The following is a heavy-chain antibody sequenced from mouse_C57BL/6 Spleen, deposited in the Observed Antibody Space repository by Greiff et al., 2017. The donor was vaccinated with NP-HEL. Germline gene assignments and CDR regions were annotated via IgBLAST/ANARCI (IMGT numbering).Heavy chain of an antibody. Sequence: VQLQQSGPVLVKPGASVKMSCKASGYTFTDYYMNWVKQSHGKSLEWIGVINPYNGGTSYNQKFKGKATLTVDKSSSTAYMELNSLTSEDSAVYYCARVLRRDYAMDYWGQGTSVTVSS. V-gene: IGHV1-19*01. D-gene: IGHD2-4*01. CDR3: ARVLRRDYAMDY. CDR1: GYTFTDYY. J-gene: IGHJ4*01. CDR2: INPYNGGT.